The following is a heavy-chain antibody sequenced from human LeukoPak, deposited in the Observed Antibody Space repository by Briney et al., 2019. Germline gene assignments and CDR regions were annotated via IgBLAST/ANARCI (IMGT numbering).Heavy chain of an antibody. D-gene: IGHD1-26*01. CDR3: TRDSGTYNWFDP. V-gene: IGHV3-23*01. Sequence: PGGSLRLSCAASGFTFSSYAMSWVRQAPEKGLEWVSTISGSGGGTYYADSVKGRFTISRDDSKNTLYLQMKSLKTEDTALYYCTRDSGTYNWFDPWGQGTLVTVSS. J-gene: IGHJ5*02. CDR1: GFTFSSYA. CDR2: ISGSGGGT.